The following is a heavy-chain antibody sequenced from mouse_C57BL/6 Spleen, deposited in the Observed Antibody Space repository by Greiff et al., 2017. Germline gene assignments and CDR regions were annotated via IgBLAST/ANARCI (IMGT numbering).Heavy chain of an antibody. Sequence: EVQVVESGGGLVQPKGSLKLSCAASGFTFNTYAMHWVRQAPGKGLEWVARIRSKSSNYATYYADSVKDRFTISRDDSQSMLYLQMNNLKTEDTAMYYCVRGHYYGSESWYFDVWGTGTTVTVSS. CDR2: IRSKSSNYAT. J-gene: IGHJ1*03. D-gene: IGHD1-1*01. CDR1: GFTFNTYA. V-gene: IGHV10-3*01. CDR3: VRGHYYGSESWYFDV.